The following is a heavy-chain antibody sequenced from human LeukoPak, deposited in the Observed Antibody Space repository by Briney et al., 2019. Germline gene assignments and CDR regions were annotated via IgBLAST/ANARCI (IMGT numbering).Heavy chain of an antibody. CDR1: GGTFSSYA. CDR2: IIPIFGTA. J-gene: IGHJ6*03. D-gene: IGHD5-12*01. Sequence: SVNVSCKASGGTFSSYAISWVRQAPGQGLEWMGGIIPIFGTANYAQKFQGRVTITADESTSTAYMELSSLRSEDTAVYHCARAITYYYYYYYMDVWGKRTTVTVSS. CDR3: ARAITYYYYYYYMDV. V-gene: IGHV1-69*01.